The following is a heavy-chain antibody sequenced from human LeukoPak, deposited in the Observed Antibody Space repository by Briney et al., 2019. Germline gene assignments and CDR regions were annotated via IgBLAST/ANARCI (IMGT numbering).Heavy chain of an antibody. CDR2: INTNTGNP. V-gene: IGHV7-4-1*02. J-gene: IGHJ6*02. D-gene: IGHD3-22*01. CDR1: GYTFTSYA. Sequence: ASVKVSCKASGYTFTSYAMSWVRQAPGQGLEWMGWINTNTGNPTYAQGFTGRFVFSLDTSVSTAYLQISSLKAEDTAVYYCARYDSSGYYYALAPNYYYYGMDVWGQGTTVTVSS. CDR3: ARYDSSGYYYALAPNYYYYGMDV.